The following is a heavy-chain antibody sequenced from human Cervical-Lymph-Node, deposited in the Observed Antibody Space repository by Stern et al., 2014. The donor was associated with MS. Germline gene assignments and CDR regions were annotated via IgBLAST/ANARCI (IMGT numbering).Heavy chain of an antibody. CDR2: IWFDGSNK. D-gene: IGHD6-13*01. J-gene: IGHJ4*02. CDR3: ARSSRTAAVFDF. Sequence: QVQLVQSGGGVVQPGGSLRLSCSASGFSFSSYGMHWVRQAPGKGPEWVTMIWFDGSNKHYADSVKGRFTISRDNSKNTLYLQMDSLRGEDTAVYYCARSSRTAAVFDFWGQGTLGTVSS. V-gene: IGHV3-33*01. CDR1: GFSFSSYG.